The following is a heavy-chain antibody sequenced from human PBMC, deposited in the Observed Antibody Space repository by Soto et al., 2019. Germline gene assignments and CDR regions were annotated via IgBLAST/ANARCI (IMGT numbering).Heavy chain of an antibody. Sequence: QMQLVESGGGVVQPGRSLRLSCAASGFSFSYIGMHWVRQAPGKGLEWVAVIWFDGSYKFYADSVKGRFTISRDNSKNTLYLQMDSLRAEDTAVHFCAKERHQDSDSSRKAFDIWGQGTRVTVSS. CDR3: AKERHQDSDSSRKAFDI. CDR2: IWFDGSYK. J-gene: IGHJ3*02. V-gene: IGHV3-33*06. D-gene: IGHD3-22*01. CDR1: GFSFSYIG.